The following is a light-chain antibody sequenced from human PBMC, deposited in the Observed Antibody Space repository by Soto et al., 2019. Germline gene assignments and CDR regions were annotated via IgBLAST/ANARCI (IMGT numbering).Light chain of an antibody. Sequence: QSVLTQSSSASASLGASVKLTCTLSSGHSSYAIAWHQQQPEKGPRYLMKLNSDGSHSKGDGIPDRFSGSSSGAERYLTISSLQSEDEADYYCQTWATGIQNVVFGGGTKLTVL. CDR3: QTWATGIQNVV. CDR2: LNSDGSH. CDR1: SGHSSYA. J-gene: IGLJ2*01. V-gene: IGLV4-69*01.